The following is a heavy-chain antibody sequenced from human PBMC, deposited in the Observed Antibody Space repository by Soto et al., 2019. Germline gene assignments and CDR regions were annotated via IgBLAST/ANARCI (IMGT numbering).Heavy chain of an antibody. J-gene: IGHJ4*02. Sequence: EVQLVESGGGLVQPGGSLRLSCVASGFTFSNFWMSWVRQARGKGLEWLANINGAGSQIQYVDSEKGRFTISRVNSKKSLSLQMNSLRAEDTAVYYCARDQAAGYFDYWGQGTPVSVSS. CDR1: GFTFSNFW. CDR3: ARDQAAGYFDY. CDR2: INGAGSQI. V-gene: IGHV3-7*03. D-gene: IGHD6-19*01.